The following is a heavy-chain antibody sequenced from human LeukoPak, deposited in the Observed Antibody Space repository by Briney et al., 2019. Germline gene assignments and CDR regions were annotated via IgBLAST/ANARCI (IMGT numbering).Heavy chain of an antibody. Sequence: GESLKISCQGSGYNFRSYWIGWVRQMPGKGLEWMGIIYPGGSDTRYSPSSQGQVTISADKSISTAYLQWSSPKASDTAMYYCARLGHVVVVAATTKGFDYWGQGTLVTVSS. V-gene: IGHV5-51*01. CDR3: ARLGHVVVVAATTKGFDY. D-gene: IGHD2-15*01. J-gene: IGHJ4*02. CDR2: IYPGGSDT. CDR1: GYNFRSYW.